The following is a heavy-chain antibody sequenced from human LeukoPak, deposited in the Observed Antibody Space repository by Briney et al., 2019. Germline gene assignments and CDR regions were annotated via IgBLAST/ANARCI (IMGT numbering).Heavy chain of an antibody. CDR3: ARGVPGIAPYYYYGMDV. Sequence: SETLSLTCTVSGGSISSSYYYWGWIRQPPGKGLEWIGSIYYSGSTYYNPSLKSRVTISVDTSKNQFSLKLSSVTAADTAVYYCARGVPGIAPYYYYGMDVWGQGTTVTVSS. CDR1: GGSISSSYYY. CDR2: IYYSGST. J-gene: IGHJ6*02. V-gene: IGHV4-39*01. D-gene: IGHD6-13*01.